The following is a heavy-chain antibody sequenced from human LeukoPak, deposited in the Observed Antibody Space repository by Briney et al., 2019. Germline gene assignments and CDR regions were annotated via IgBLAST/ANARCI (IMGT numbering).Heavy chain of an antibody. CDR2: IYHNGNT. CDR1: GGSISSGGYS. V-gene: IGHV4-30-2*01. J-gene: IGHJ4*02. D-gene: IGHD5-18*01. CDR3: ASGGYSYGFDY. Sequence: PSETLSLTCAVSGGSISSGGYSWSWIRQPPGKGLEWIGYIYHNGNTYYSPFLKSRVTISVDRSKNQLSLKLSSVTAADTAMYYCASGGYSYGFDYWGQGTLVTVSS.